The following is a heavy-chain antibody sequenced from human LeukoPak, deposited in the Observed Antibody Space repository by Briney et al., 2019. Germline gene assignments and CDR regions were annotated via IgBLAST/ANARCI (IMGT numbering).Heavy chain of an antibody. V-gene: IGHV4-34*01. CDR3: SRVPSGGGYYSSSYMDV. CDR2: INHSGST. Sequence: SETLSLTCAVYGGSFSGYYWSWIRQPPGQGLEWIGEINHSGSTNYNTSLKSRVTISVDTSKNQYTLKLRSVTAADSAYYYWSRVPSGGGYYSSSYMDVWGKGTTVTISS. CDR1: GGSFSGYY. D-gene: IGHD3-16*01. J-gene: IGHJ6*03.